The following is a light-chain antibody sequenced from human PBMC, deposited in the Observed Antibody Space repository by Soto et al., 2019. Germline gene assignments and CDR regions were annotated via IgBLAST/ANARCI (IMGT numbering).Light chain of an antibody. CDR3: HKYNSAPFT. CDR2: DAS. Sequence: DIQMTQSPSSLSASVGDRVTISCRASQAIRNFLAWYQQKPGKPPKLLIYDASTLRSGVPSRFSGSGSGTDFTLTISSLQPEDVATYYCHKYNSAPFTFGPGTKVDIK. J-gene: IGKJ3*01. V-gene: IGKV1-27*01. CDR1: QAIRNF.